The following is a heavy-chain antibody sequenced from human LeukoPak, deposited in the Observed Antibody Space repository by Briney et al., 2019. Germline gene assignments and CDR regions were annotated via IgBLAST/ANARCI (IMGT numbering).Heavy chain of an antibody. Sequence: ASVKVSCKASGYTFTSYYMHWVRQAPGQGLEWMGIINPSGGSTSYAQKFQGRVTMTRDTSTSTVYMELSSLRSEDTAVYYCARAPLSEWELQPGAFDIWGQGTMVTVSS. J-gene: IGHJ3*02. CDR3: ARAPLSEWELQPGAFDI. CDR2: INPSGGST. CDR1: GYTFTSYY. D-gene: IGHD1-26*01. V-gene: IGHV1-46*01.